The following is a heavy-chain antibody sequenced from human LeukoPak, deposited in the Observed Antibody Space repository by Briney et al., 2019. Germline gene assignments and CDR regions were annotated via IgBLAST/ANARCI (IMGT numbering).Heavy chain of an antibody. J-gene: IGHJ6*03. D-gene: IGHD2-2*01. CDR3: ARGGGGTSWNYYYYMDV. V-gene: IGHV1-2*02. CDR1: GYGFTAYY. Sequence: ASVKVSCKASGYGFTAYYMHWVRQAPGQGPEWMGWINPNSGGTTYAQKFQGRVTMTRGTSTSTAYMELRGLSSVDTAAYYCARGGGGTSWNYYYYMDVWGKGTTVIVSS. CDR2: INPNSGGT.